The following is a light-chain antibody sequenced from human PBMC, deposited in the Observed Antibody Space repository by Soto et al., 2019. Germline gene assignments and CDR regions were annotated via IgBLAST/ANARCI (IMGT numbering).Light chain of an antibody. Sequence: EIVLTQSPGTLSLSPGERATLSCRASQSVTINHLPGSHQKPGQAPRLLINGSSSRATGIPDRFSGSGSGTDFTLTISRLEPEDVVVYFCHLYGCSPPHTFGQGTKVEIK. V-gene: IGKV3-20*01. CDR1: QSVTINH. J-gene: IGKJ2*01. CDR3: HLYGCSPPHT. CDR2: GSS.